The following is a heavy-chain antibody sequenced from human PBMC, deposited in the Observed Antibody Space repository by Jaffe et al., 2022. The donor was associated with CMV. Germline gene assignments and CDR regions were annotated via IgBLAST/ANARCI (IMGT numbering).Heavy chain of an antibody. D-gene: IGHD6-19*01. J-gene: IGHJ6*03. V-gene: IGHV4-59*08. CDR3: ARHDPGGQWLGYYYYYYMDV. Sequence: QVQLQESGPGLVKPSETLSLTCTVSGGSISSYYWSWIRQPPGKGLEWIGYIYYSGSTNYNPSLKSRVTISVDTSKNQFSLKLSSVTAADTAVYYCARHDPGGQWLGYYYYYYMDVWGKGTTVTVSS. CDR1: GGSISSYY. CDR2: IYYSGST.